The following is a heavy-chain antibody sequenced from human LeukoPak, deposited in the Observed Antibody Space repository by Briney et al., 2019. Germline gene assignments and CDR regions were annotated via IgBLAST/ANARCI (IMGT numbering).Heavy chain of an antibody. Sequence: AETLSLTCTVSGGSMTTYLWTWIRQPPGKGLEWIGYIYSSGSTEYNPSLKSRLTISVDTSKNQFSLNLRSVTAADTAVYYCARMEAWVGVVTGPRGFDYWGQGTLVTVSS. D-gene: IGHD3-10*01. CDR1: GGSMTTYL. CDR3: ARMEAWVGVVTGPRGFDY. V-gene: IGHV4-59*12. CDR2: IYSSGST. J-gene: IGHJ4*02.